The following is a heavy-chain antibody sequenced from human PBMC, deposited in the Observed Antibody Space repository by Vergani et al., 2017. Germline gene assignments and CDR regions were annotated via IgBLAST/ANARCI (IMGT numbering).Heavy chain of an antibody. J-gene: IGHJ4*02. CDR2: ISSSSSYI. D-gene: IGHD4-23*01. V-gene: IGHV3-21*01. CDR1: GFTFSSYS. CDR3: ARDATVVTPKGFDY. Sequence: EVQLVESGGGLVKPGGSLRLSCAASGFTFSSYSMNWVRQAPGKGLEWVSSISSSSSYIYYADSVKGRFTISRDNAKNSLYLQMNILRAEDTAVYYCARDATVVTPKGFDYWGQGTLVTVSS.